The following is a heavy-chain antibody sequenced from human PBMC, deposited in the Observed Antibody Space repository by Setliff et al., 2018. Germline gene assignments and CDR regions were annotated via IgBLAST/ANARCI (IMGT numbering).Heavy chain of an antibody. CDR2: IDPSGDYT. V-gene: IGHV1-46*01. CDR3: ARAPLESGYYYGQGHYFDY. Sequence: GASVKVSCKSSGYTFTSYGISWMRQAPGQGLEWMGIIDPSGDYTNYAQKFQGRVTMTRDTSTTTVYMELSSLRSDDTAVYYCARAPLESGYYYGQGHYFDYWGQGTLVTVSS. J-gene: IGHJ4*02. CDR1: GYTFTSYG. D-gene: IGHD5-18*01.